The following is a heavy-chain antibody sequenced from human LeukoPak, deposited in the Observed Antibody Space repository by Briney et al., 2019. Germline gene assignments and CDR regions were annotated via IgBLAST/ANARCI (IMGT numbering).Heavy chain of an antibody. D-gene: IGHD1-14*01. CDR1: GGSISSYY. Sequence: SETLSLTCTVSGGSISSYYWSWIRQPPGKGLEWIGYIYYSGSTNYNPSLKSRVTISVDTSKNQFSLKLSSVTAADTAVYYCARLPIATGGWFDPWGQGTLVTVSS. CDR3: ARLPIATGGWFDP. V-gene: IGHV4-59*01. CDR2: IYYSGST. J-gene: IGHJ5*02.